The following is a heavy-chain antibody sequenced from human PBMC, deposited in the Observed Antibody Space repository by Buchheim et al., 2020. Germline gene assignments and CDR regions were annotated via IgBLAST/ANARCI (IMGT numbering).Heavy chain of an antibody. J-gene: IGHJ5*02. D-gene: IGHD2-15*01. Sequence: EVQLLESGGGLVQPGGSLRLSCAASGFTFSSYAMSWVRQAPGKGLEWVSAISGSGGSTYYADSVKGRFTVSRDNFNNTLYLQMNSLRAEDTAVYYCAKDLIDYCSGGSCSANWFDPWGQGTL. CDR1: GFTFSSYA. CDR3: AKDLIDYCSGGSCSANWFDP. CDR2: ISGSGGST. V-gene: IGHV3-23*01.